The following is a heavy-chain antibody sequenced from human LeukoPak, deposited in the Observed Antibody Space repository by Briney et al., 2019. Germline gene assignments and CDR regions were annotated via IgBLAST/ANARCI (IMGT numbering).Heavy chain of an antibody. CDR2: IKEDGSKQ. Sequence: GGSLRLSCAASGFTFNTDWMSWVRQAPGKGLEWVANIKEDGSKQYYVDSVKGRLTISRDNDKKSLYLQMNGLRAEDTAVYYCARHRRNCDTTTCEFSWFDPWGQGTQVTVSS. V-gene: IGHV3-7*01. D-gene: IGHD2/OR15-2a*01. CDR1: GFTFNTDW. J-gene: IGHJ5*02. CDR3: ARHRRNCDTTTCEFSWFDP.